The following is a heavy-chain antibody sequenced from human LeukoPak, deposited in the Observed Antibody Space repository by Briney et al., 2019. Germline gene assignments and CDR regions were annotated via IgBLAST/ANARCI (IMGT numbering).Heavy chain of an antibody. D-gene: IGHD3-10*01. CDR2: ISYDGSNK. J-gene: IGHJ6*02. V-gene: IGHV3-30*03. CDR3: ARDGSGSYYYYYYYYGMDV. Sequence: TGGSLRLSCAASGFTFSSYGMHWVRQAPGKGLEWVAVISYDGSNKYYADSVKGRFTISRDNSKNTLYLQMNSLRAEDTAVYYCARDGSGSYYYYYYYYGMDVWGQGTTVTVSS. CDR1: GFTFSSYG.